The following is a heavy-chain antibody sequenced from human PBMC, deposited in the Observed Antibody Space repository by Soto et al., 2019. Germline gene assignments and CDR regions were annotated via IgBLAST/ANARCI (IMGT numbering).Heavy chain of an antibody. Sequence: GESLKISCKASGYRLVSHWIGWVRQMPGKGLEWMVIIYPGDSDTRYSPSFQGQITFSADKSITTAFLQWSSLRASDTAMYFCVRLHDSSGFYEYYFDYWGQGTLVTVSS. D-gene: IGHD3-22*01. V-gene: IGHV5-51*01. CDR1: GYRLVSHW. CDR2: IYPGDSDT. J-gene: IGHJ4*02. CDR3: VRLHDSSGFYEYYFDY.